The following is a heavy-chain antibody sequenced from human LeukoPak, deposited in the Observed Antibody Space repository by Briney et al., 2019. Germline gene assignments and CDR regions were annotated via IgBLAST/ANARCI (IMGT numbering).Heavy chain of an antibody. J-gene: IGHJ5*02. CDR3: AKGFLEWLRFDP. CDR1: GYSISSGYY. Sequence: ETLSLTCAVSGYSISSGYYWGWVRQAPGKGLEWVSAISGSGGSTYYADSVKGRFTISRDNSKNTLYLQMNSLRAEDTAVYYCAKGFLEWLRFDPWGQGTLVTVSS. CDR2: ISGSGGST. V-gene: IGHV3-23*01. D-gene: IGHD3-3*01.